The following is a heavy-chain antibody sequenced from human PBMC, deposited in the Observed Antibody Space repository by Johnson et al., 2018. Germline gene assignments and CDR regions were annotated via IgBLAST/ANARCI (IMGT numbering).Heavy chain of an antibody. J-gene: IGHJ4*02. CDR1: GFTFNDHY. CDR2: IGNQGNSYPT. D-gene: IGHD3-10*01. V-gene: IGHV3-72*01. CDR3: ARISFGITMVRGVRTSSRFYEH. Sequence: VQLVQSGGGLVQPGGSLRLSCAASGFTFNDHYMDWVRQAPGKGLEWVGRIGNQGNSYPTEYAASVKGRFTISRDDSKNSLYLTMNSLKTEDPAGYYCARISFGITMVRGVRTSSRFYEHWGQGTLVTVSS.